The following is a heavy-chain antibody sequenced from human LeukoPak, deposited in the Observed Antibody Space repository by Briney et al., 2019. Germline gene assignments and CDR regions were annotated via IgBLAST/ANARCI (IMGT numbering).Heavy chain of an antibody. V-gene: IGHV4-31*03. CDR2: IYYSGST. J-gene: IGHJ6*03. D-gene: IGHD6-13*01. CDR1: GGSISSGGYY. Sequence: SETLSLTCTVSGGSISSGGYYWSWIRQHPGKGLEWIGYIYYSGSTYYNPSLKSRVTISVDTSKNQFSLKLSSVTAADTAVYYCAGQLLVNYYMDVWGKGTTVTVSS. CDR3: AGQLLVNYYMDV.